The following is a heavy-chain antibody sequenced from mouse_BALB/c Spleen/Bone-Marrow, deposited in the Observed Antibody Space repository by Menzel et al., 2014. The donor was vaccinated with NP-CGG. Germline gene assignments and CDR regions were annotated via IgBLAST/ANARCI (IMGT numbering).Heavy chain of an antibody. D-gene: IGHD1-1*01. CDR2: IWAGGST. J-gene: IGHJ4*01. V-gene: IGHV2-9*02. CDR1: GFSLTSYG. Sequence: VQRVESGPGLVAPSRSLSITCTVSGFSLTSYGVHWVRQPPGKGLEWLGVIWAGGSTNYNSALMSRLSISKDNSKSQVFLKMNSLQTDDTAMYYCARDYYGSLYAMDYWGQGTSVTVSS. CDR3: ARDYYGSLYAMDY.